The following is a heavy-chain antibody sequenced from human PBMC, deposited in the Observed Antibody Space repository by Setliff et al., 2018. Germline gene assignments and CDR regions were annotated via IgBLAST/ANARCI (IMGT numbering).Heavy chain of an antibody. J-gene: IGHJ4*02. CDR3: AVTMVRGLGSFDY. D-gene: IGHD3-10*01. Sequence: SETLSLTCTVSGGSISSGDYYWSWIRQPPGKGLEWIGYIYYSGSTYYNPSLKSRVSISVDTSKNQFSLKLSSVTAADTAVYYCAVTMVRGLGSFDYWGQGTLVTVSS. CDR1: GGSISSGDYY. V-gene: IGHV4-30-4*08. CDR2: IYYSGST.